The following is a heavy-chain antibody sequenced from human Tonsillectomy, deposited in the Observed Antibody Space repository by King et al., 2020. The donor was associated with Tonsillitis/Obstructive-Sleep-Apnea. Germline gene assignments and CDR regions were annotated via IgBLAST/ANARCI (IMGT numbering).Heavy chain of an antibody. CDR3: GRGNKSCDP. V-gene: IGHV1-2*02. CDR1: GYTFAGFL. J-gene: IGHJ5*02. Sequence: QLVQSGAEVKKSGASVRVSCKASGYTFAGFLIHWVRQAPGQGLEWMGWINPNTGDTNYAQNFQGRVTMTTDTSISTAYMELSSLRSDDTAVYYCGRGNKSCDPWGQGTLVTVSS. CDR2: INPNTGDT.